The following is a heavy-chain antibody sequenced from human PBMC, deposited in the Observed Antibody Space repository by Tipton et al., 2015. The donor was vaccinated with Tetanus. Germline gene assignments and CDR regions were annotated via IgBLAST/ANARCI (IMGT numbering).Heavy chain of an antibody. V-gene: IGHV1-69*06. J-gene: IGHJ4*02. D-gene: IGHD2-2*01. CDR1: GDTFNTYA. Sequence: QSGPEVQKPGSSVKVSCKASGDTFNTYAINWMRQAPGQGLEWMGGILPIFGTANYAQPFQGRVTITADKSTSPANMELSSLRSEDTAFYFCARESASRNFYFDRWGQGTLVSVST. CDR3: ARESASRNFYFDR. CDR2: ILPIFGTA.